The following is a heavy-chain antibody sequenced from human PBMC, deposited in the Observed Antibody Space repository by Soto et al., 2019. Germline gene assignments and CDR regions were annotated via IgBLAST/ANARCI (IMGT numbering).Heavy chain of an antibody. CDR1: GGSISSGGYY. CDR3: ARGGEVTEPHNWFDP. Sequence: PSETLSLTCTVSGGSISSGGYYWSWIRQHPGKGLEWIGYIYYSGSTYYNPSLKSRVTTSVDTSKNQFSLKLSSVTAADTAVYYCARGGEVTEPHNWFDPWGQGTLVTVSS. CDR2: IYYSGST. D-gene: IGHD3-16*01. J-gene: IGHJ5*02. V-gene: IGHV4-31*02.